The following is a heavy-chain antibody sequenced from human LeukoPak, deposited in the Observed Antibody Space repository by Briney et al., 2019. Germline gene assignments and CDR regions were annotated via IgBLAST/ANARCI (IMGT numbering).Heavy chain of an antibody. J-gene: IGHJ3*02. CDR3: ARAVPLGSGSYYVGDAFDI. CDR1: GFTFSSYA. D-gene: IGHD1-26*01. Sequence: PGGSLRLSCAASGFTFSSYAMHWVRQAPGKGLEYVSAISSNGGSTYYANSVKGRFTISRDNSKNTLYLQMGSLRAEDMAVYYSARAVPLGSGSYYVGDAFDIWGQGTMVTVSS. V-gene: IGHV3-64*01. CDR2: ISSNGGST.